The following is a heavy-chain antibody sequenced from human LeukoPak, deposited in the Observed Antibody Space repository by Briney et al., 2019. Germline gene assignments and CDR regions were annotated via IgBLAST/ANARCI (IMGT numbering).Heavy chain of an antibody. J-gene: IGHJ5*02. CDR2: ISAYNGNT. CDR3: ARGYYYDSSGYYLPYA. CDR1: GYTFTSYG. V-gene: IGHV1-18*01. Sequence: ASVKVSCKASGYTFTSYGISWVRQAPGQGLEWMGWISAYNGNTNCAQKLQGRVTMTTDTSTSTAYMELRSLRSDDTAVYYCARGYYYDSSGYYLPYAWGQGTLVTVSS. D-gene: IGHD3-22*01.